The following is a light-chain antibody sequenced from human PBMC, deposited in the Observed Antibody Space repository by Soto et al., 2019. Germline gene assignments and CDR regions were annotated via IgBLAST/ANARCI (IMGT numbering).Light chain of an antibody. V-gene: IGLV2-14*01. J-gene: IGLJ1*01. Sequence: QSVLTQPASRSGSRGQSITISCTGTISDVGGYDYVSWYQQHAGKAPKLVIYEVSNRPSGVSNRFSGSKSGITASLIISGLQAEDEADYYCSSYSSTSSRVFGTGTKVTVL. CDR2: EVS. CDR3: SSYSSTSSRV. CDR1: ISDVGGYDY.